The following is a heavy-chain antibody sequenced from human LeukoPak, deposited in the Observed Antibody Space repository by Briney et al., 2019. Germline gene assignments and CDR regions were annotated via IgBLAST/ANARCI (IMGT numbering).Heavy chain of an antibody. D-gene: IGHD3-22*01. CDR1: GFTFSNYA. Sequence: PGGSLRLSCAASGFTFSNYALHWVRQAPGKGLEWVAVISYDGSNKFYADSVRGRFTISRDNSKNTLYLQMNSLRPEDSAVHYCAKDGRGSGYFPDYWGQGTLVTVSS. J-gene: IGHJ4*02. V-gene: IGHV3-30*04. CDR3: AKDGRGSGYFPDY. CDR2: ISYDGSNK.